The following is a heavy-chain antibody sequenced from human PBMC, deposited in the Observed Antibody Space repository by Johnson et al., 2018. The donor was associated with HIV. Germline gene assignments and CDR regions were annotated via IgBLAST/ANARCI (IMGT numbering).Heavy chain of an antibody. V-gene: IGHV3-30-3*01. CDR1: GFTFSSYW. J-gene: IGHJ3*02. Sequence: QVQLVESGGGLVQPGGSLRLSCAASGFTFSSYWMSWVRQAPGKGLEWVAVISYDGSNKYYADSVKGRFTISRDNYKNTLYLQMNSLRAEDTAVYYCARGMVVAATKAFDIWGQGTMVTVSS. CDR2: ISYDGSNK. D-gene: IGHD2-15*01. CDR3: ARGMVVAATKAFDI.